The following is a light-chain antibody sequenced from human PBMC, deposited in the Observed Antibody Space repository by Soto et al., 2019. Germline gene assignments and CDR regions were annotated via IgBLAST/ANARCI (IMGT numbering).Light chain of an antibody. Sequence: QSVLTQPPSASGTPGQRVTISCSGSSSNIGSNTVNWYQQLPGTAPKLLIYSNSNRPSGVPDRFSGSRSGTSASLAITELQAEDEADYYCQSYDSSSYVFGTGTKVTVL. V-gene: IGLV1-44*01. J-gene: IGLJ1*01. CDR3: QSYDSSSYV. CDR2: SNS. CDR1: SSNIGSNT.